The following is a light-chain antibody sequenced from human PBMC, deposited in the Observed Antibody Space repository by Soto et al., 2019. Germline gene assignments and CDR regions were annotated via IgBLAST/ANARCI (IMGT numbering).Light chain of an antibody. CDR2: GAS. J-gene: IGKJ4*01. V-gene: IGKV3-11*01. Sequence: EIVLTQSPATLSLSPGERATLSCRASQSISSHLAWYQQKPGQAPRLLIYGASNRATGIPARFSGSGSGTDFTLTISSLAPEDFAVYYCQHRINWPLTFGGGTKVEIK. CDR1: QSISSH. CDR3: QHRINWPLT.